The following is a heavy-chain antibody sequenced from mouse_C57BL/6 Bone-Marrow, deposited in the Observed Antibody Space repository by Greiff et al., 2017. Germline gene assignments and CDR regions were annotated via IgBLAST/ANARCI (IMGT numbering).Heavy chain of an antibody. D-gene: IGHD1-1*01. CDR1: GYTFTSYW. CDR2: IYPSDSET. CDR3: ARDYYGSRGFAY. Sequence: QVQLQQPGAELVRPGSSVKLSCKASGYTFTSYWMDWVKQRPGQGLEWIGNIYPSDSETHYNQKFKDKATLTVDKSSITAYMQLSSLTSEDSSVYYCARDYYGSRGFAYWGQGTLVTVSA. J-gene: IGHJ3*01. V-gene: IGHV1-61*01.